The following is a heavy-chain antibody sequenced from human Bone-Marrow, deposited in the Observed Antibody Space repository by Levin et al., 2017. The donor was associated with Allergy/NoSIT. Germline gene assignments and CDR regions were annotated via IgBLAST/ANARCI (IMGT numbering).Heavy chain of an antibody. CDR1: GGSFSGYY. J-gene: IGHJ6*02. CDR3: ARNLAVSHCYRGLCYYYGMDV. D-gene: IGHD2-21*02. Sequence: SQTLSLTCAVYGGSFSGYYWSWIRQPPGKGLEWIGEINHSGSTNYNPSLKSRVTISVDTSKNQFSLKLSSVTAADTAVYYCARNLAVSHCYRGLCYYYGMDVWGQGTTVTVSS. CDR2: INHSGST. V-gene: IGHV4-34*01.